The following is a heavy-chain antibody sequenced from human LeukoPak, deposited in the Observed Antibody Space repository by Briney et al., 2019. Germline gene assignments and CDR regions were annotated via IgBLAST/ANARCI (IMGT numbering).Heavy chain of an antibody. Sequence: GSLRLSCAASGFTFSSYAMSWVRQAPGKGLEWVSAITGSGDSTYYADSVKGRFTISRDNSKNTLYLQMNSLRAEDTAVYYCAKEGGWDPDSFDYWGQGTLVTVSS. CDR3: AKEGGWDPDSFDY. D-gene: IGHD6-19*01. CDR2: ITGSGDST. V-gene: IGHV3-23*01. CDR1: GFTFSSYA. J-gene: IGHJ4*02.